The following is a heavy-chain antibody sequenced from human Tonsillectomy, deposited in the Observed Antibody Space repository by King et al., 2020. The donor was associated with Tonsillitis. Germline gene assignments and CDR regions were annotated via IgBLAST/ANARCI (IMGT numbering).Heavy chain of an antibody. CDR2: IYHSGST. CDR1: GGSISSGGYS. J-gene: IGHJ4*02. CDR3: ASSGTSSEIDY. D-gene: IGHD2-2*01. Sequence: LPLQESGSGLVKPSQTLSLTCAVSGGSISSGGYSWSWIRQPPGKGLEWIGFIYHSGSTYYNPSLKSRVTISVDRSKNQFSLRLSSVTAADTAVYYCASSGTSSEIDYWGQGTLVTVSS. V-gene: IGHV4-30-2*01.